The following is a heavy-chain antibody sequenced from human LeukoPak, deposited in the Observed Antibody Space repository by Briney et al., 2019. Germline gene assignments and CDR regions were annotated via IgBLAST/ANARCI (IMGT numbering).Heavy chain of an antibody. V-gene: IGHV1-2*02. Sequence: ASVKVSCKVVEYSFTGYHLHWMRQAPGHGLEWMGRINPNTGHPVYAYKFQGRVAMTRDTSTSTAYMELSGLTSDDTAIYFCAKDRDGAAITVTWGQGSLVTVSS. CDR3: AKDRDGAAITVT. CDR2: INPNTGHP. D-gene: IGHD5-24*01. CDR1: EYSFTGYH. J-gene: IGHJ5*02.